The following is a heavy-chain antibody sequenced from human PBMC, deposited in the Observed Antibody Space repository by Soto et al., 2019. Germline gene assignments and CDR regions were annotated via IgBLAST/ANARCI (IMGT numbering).Heavy chain of an antibody. D-gene: IGHD5-18*01. CDR2: ISYDGSNK. V-gene: IGHV3-30-3*01. CDR1: GFTFSSYA. CDR3: EGYSYGWNPDY. J-gene: IGHJ4*02. Sequence: GGSLRLSCAASGFTFSSYAMHWVRQAPGKGLEWVAVISYDGSNKYYADSVKGRFTISRDNSKNTLYLQMNSLRAEDTAVYYCEGYSYGWNPDYWGQGTLVTV.